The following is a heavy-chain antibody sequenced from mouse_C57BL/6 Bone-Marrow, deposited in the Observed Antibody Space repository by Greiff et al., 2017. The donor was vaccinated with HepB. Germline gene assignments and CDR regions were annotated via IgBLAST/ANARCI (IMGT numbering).Heavy chain of an antibody. CDR1: GYTFTDYY. Sequence: EVQLQQSGPELVKPGASVKISCKASGYTFTDYYMNWVKQSHGKSLEWIGDINPNNGGTSYNQKFKGKATLTVDKSSSTAYMELRSLTSEDSAVYYCARLLLHFDYWGQGTTLTVSS. V-gene: IGHV1-26*01. D-gene: IGHD2-12*01. CDR2: INPNNGGT. CDR3: ARLLLHFDY. J-gene: IGHJ2*01.